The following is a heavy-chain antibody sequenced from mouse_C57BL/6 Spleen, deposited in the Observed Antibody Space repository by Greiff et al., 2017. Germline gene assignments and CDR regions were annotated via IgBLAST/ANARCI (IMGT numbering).Heavy chain of an antibody. CDR3: ARGRTTVYYFDY. CDR1: GYTFTDYY. D-gene: IGHD1-1*01. Sequence: QVQLQQSGAELVRPGASVKLSCKASGYTFTDYYINWVKQRPGQGLEWIARIYPGSGNTYYNEKFKGKATLTAEKSSSTAYMQLSSLTSEDSAVYFCARGRTTVYYFDYWGQGTTLTVSS. J-gene: IGHJ2*01. V-gene: IGHV1-76*01. CDR2: IYPGSGNT.